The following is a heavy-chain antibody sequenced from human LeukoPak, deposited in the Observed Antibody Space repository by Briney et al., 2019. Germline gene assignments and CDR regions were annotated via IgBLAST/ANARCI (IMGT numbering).Heavy chain of an antibody. CDR1: GGSISSGSYY. CDR2: IYTSGST. CDR3: ARDQAYYYDSSGYYYVVEDWFDP. V-gene: IGHV4-61*02. Sequence: SETLSLTCTVSGGSISSGSYYWSWIRQPAGKGLEWIGRIYTSGSTNYNPSLKSRVTISVDTSKNQFSLKLSSVTAADTAVYYCARDQAYYYDSSGYYYVVEDWFDPWGQGTLVTVSS. D-gene: IGHD3-22*01. J-gene: IGHJ5*02.